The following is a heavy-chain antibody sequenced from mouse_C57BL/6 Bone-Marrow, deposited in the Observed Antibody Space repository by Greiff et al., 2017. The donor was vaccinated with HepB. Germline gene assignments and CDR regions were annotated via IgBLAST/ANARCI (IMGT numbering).Heavy chain of an antibody. Sequence: VQLQESGAELVKPGASVKMSCKASGYTFTSYWTTWVKQRPGQGLEWIGDIYPGSGSTNYNEKFKSKATLTVDTSSSTAYMQLSSLTSEDSAVYYCARYPLFYYGSSYDYWGQGTTLTVSS. CDR3: ARYPLFYYGSSYDY. CDR1: GYTFTSYW. CDR2: IYPGSGST. V-gene: IGHV1-55*01. J-gene: IGHJ2*01. D-gene: IGHD1-1*01.